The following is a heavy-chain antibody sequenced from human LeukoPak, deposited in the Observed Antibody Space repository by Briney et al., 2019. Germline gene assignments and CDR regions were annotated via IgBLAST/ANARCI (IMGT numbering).Heavy chain of an antibody. D-gene: IGHD6-19*01. V-gene: IGHV4-39*07. Sequence: PSETLSLTCTVSGGSISSSSYYWGWIRQPPGKGLEWIGSIYYSGSTYYNPSLKSRVTISVDTSKNQFSLKLSSVTAADTAVYYCASGVAGGPRSAPHYFDYWGQGTLVTVSS. CDR3: ASGVAGGPRSAPHYFDY. CDR1: GGSISSSSYY. CDR2: IYYSGST. J-gene: IGHJ4*02.